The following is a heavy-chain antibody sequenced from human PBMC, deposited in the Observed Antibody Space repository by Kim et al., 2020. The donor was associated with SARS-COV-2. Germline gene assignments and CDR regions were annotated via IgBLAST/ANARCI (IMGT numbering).Heavy chain of an antibody. CDR2: IYYSGST. J-gene: IGHJ6*01. V-gene: IGHV4-59*13. CDR1: GGSISSYY. D-gene: IGHD6-19*01. Sequence: SETLSLTCTVSGGSISSYYWSWIRQPPGKGLEWIGYIYYSGSTNYNPSLKSRVTISVDTSKNQFSLKLSSVIAADTAVYYCARTTGYSSGVAPRSYYYYG. CDR3: ARTTGYSSGVAPRSYYYYG.